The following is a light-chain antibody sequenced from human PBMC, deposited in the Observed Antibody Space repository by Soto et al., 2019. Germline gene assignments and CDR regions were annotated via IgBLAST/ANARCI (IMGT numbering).Light chain of an antibody. CDR1: QSLLYSNRYKY. V-gene: IGKV2-28*01. CDR3: MQALQTPYT. J-gene: IGKJ2*01. CDR2: LGS. Sequence: DIVMTQSPLSLPVTPGEPASISCRSSQSLLYSNRYKYLDWYLQKPGQSPQLLIYLGSNRASGVPDRFSGSGSGTDFTLKISRVEAEDVGVYYCMQALQTPYTFGQGTKLEIK.